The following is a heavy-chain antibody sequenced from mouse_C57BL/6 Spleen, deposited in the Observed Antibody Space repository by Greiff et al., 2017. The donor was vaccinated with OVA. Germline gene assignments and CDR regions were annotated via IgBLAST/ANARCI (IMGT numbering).Heavy chain of an antibody. J-gene: IGHJ1*03. CDR2: IYPGSGNT. Sequence: QVQLQQSGAELVRPGASVKLSCKASGYTFTDYYINWVKQRPGQGLEWIARIYPGSGNTYYNEKFKGKATLTAEKSSSTAYMQLSSLTSEDSAVYFCARDYYCSSLWYFDVWGTVTTVTVSS. CDR1: GYTFTDYY. V-gene: IGHV1-76*01. D-gene: IGHD1-1*01. CDR3: ARDYYCSSLWYFDV.